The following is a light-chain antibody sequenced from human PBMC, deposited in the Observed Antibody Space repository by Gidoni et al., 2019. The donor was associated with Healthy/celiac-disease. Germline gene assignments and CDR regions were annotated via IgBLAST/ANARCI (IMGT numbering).Light chain of an antibody. J-gene: IGKJ1*01. V-gene: IGKV1-39*01. Sequence: DIQMNQSPSSLSASVGDRVTITCRASQSIRSYLNWYQQKPGKSPKLLIYAASSLQSGVPSRFSGSRSWTDFTLTISSRQPEDFATYYCQQSYSTLWAFGQGTKVEIK. CDR1: QSIRSY. CDR3: QQSYSTLWA. CDR2: AAS.